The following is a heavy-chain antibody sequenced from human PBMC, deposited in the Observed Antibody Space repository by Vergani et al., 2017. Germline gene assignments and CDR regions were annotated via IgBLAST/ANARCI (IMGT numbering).Heavy chain of an antibody. V-gene: IGHV3-7*01. Sequence: EVQLVESGGGLVQPGGSLRLSCAASGFTFSSYWMSWVRQAPGKGLEWVANIKQDGSEKYYVDSVKGRFTISRDNAKNSLYLQMNSLRAEDTAVYYCARDLRGSYYYYYMDVWGKVTTVTVSS. CDR2: IKQDGSEK. J-gene: IGHJ6*03. D-gene: IGHD3-16*01. CDR1: GFTFSSYW. CDR3: ARDLRGSYYYYYMDV.